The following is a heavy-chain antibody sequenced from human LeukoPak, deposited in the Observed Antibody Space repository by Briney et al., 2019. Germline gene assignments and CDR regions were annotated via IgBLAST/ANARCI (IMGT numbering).Heavy chain of an antibody. CDR2: IYYSGDA. V-gene: IGHV4-39*07. Sequence: SETLSLTCTVSGGSISSSSHYWGWIRQPPGKGPEWIGSIYYSGDAYHNPSLKSRVTTSVDTSKSQFSLKLTSVTAADTAVYYCAGDDCSGGSCYSLWGQGTLVTVSS. CDR3: AGDDCSGGSCYSL. CDR1: GGSISSSSHY. D-gene: IGHD2-15*01. J-gene: IGHJ4*02.